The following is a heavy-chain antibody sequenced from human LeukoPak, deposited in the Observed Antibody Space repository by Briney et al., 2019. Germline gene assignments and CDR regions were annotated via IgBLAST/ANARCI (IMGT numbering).Heavy chain of an antibody. CDR2: ISAYNGNT. J-gene: IGHJ4*02. Sequence: ASVKVSCKASGYTFTSYGISWVRQAPGQGLEWMGWISAYNGNTNDAQKLQGRVTMTTDTSTSPAYMELRSLSSDVTDVYYCARDPSDSSGRRTLGYYFDYWGQGTLVTVSS. D-gene: IGHD3-22*01. CDR3: ARDPSDSSGRRTLGYYFDY. V-gene: IGHV1-18*01. CDR1: GYTFTSYG.